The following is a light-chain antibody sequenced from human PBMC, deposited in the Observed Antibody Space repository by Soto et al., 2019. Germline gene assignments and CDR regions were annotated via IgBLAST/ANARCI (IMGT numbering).Light chain of an antibody. Sequence: EIVLTQSPGTLSLSPGERATLSCRASHAVTNNFLAWYQQKPGQAPRLAIYGASSRPAGIPDRFSGSGAGTDCTLSISRLEPEDFAVYFCQQYGTSPGTFGQGTKLEIK. V-gene: IGKV3-20*01. CDR1: HAVTNNF. CDR2: GAS. CDR3: QQYGTSPGT. J-gene: IGKJ2*01.